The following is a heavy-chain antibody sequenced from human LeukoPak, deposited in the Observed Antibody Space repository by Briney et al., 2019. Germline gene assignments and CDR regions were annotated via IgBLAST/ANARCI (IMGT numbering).Heavy chain of an antibody. CDR2: IYPGDSDT. CDR3: ARTPTQYSSSSSLFDY. J-gene: IGHJ4*02. CDR1: GYSFTSYW. V-gene: IGHV5-51*01. Sequence: GESLKISCKGSGYSFTSYWIGWVRQMPGKGLEWMGIIYPGDSDTRYSPSFQGQVTISADKSISTAYLQWSSLKASDTAMYYCARTPTQYSSSSSLFDYWGQGTLVTVSS. D-gene: IGHD6-6*01.